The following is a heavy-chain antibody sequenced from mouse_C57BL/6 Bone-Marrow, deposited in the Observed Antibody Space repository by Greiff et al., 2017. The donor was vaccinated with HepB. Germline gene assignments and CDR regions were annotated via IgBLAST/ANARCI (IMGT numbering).Heavy chain of an antibody. V-gene: IGHV1-72*01. Sequence: VQLQQPGAELVKPGASVKLSCKASGYTFTSYWMHWVKQRPGRGLEWIGRIDPNSGGTKYNEKFKSKATLTVDKPSSTAYMQLSSLTSEGSAVFDCAGDYGSSNDYAMDYWGQGTSVTVSS. CDR1: GYTFTSYW. D-gene: IGHD1-1*01. J-gene: IGHJ4*01. CDR3: AGDYGSSNDYAMDY. CDR2: IDPNSGGT.